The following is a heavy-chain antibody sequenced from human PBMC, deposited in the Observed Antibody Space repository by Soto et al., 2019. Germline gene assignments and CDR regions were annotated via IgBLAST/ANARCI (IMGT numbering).Heavy chain of an antibody. V-gene: IGHV4-59*08. CDR3: GRQRLYSSGPGGYDY. Sequence: SETLSLTCTVSGDSISAYSLSWVRQPPGKGLEWFGYIYYSGTTNYNPSLKSRVTISLDTSKNQFSLKLTSVTAADTAVYYCGRQRLYSSGPGGYDYWGQGTLVTVSS. CDR2: IYYSGTT. D-gene: IGHD6-19*01. CDR1: GDSISAYS. J-gene: IGHJ4*02.